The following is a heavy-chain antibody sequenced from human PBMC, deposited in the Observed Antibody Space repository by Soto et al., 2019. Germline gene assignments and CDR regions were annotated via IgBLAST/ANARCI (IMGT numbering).Heavy chain of an antibody. D-gene: IGHD1-26*01. J-gene: IGHJ6*02. CDR1: GGSISSSSYY. CDR3: ARRGSGSYGWGYYYYGMDV. Sequence: QLQLQESGPGLVKPSETLSLTCTVSGGSISSSSYYWGWIRQPPGKGLEWIGSIYYSGSTYYNPYLKSRVTISVDTSKNQFSLKLSSVTAADTAVYYCARRGSGSYGWGYYYYGMDVWGQGTTVTVSS. CDR2: IYYSGST. V-gene: IGHV4-39*01.